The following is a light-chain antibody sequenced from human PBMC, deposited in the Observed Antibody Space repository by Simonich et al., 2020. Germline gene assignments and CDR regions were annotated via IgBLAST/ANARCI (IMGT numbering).Light chain of an antibody. Sequence: AIQLTQSPSFLSASVGDRVTITCRASQGIRNDLGWYQQKPGKAPKLLIYAASSLQSGVPSRFSGSGSGTDFTLTISSLQPEDFATYYCLQDYNYPWTFGQGTKVEIK. CDR3: LQDYNYPWT. CDR2: AAS. V-gene: IGKV1-6*01. J-gene: IGKJ1*01. CDR1: QGIRND.